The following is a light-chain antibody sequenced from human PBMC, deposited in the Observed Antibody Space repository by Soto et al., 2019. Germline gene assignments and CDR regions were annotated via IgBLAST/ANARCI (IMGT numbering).Light chain of an antibody. CDR2: DVS. CDR3: QQRSSWPPT. J-gene: IGKJ1*01. CDR1: QSVSSY. Sequence: EIVLTQSPGTLSLSPGERATLSCRASQSVSSYLGWYQQKPGQAPRLFIYDVSNRATGIPARFSGSGSGTDFTLTISSLEPEDFAIYYCQQRSSWPPTFGQGTKVDIK. V-gene: IGKV3-11*01.